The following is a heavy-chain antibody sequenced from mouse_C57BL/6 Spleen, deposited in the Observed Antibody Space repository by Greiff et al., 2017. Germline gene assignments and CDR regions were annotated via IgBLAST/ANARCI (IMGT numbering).Heavy chain of an antibody. D-gene: IGHD2-1*01. Sequence: EVQLVESGGGLVQPKGSLKLPCAASGFTFNTYAMHWVRQAPGKGLEWVARIRSKSSNYATYYADSVKDRFTISRDDSQSMLYLQMNNLKTEDTAMYYCVREELYYGNYLYAMDYWGQGTSVTVSS. J-gene: IGHJ4*01. CDR3: VREELYYGNYLYAMDY. V-gene: IGHV10-3*01. CDR1: GFTFNTYA. CDR2: IRSKSSNYAT.